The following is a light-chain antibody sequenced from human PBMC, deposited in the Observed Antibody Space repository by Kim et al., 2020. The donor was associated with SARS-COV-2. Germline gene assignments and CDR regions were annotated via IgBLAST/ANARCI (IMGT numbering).Light chain of an antibody. CDR3: QAWDSGTVV. CDR1: NLGDIY. Sequence: VSPGQTVRLTCSGYNLGDIYVSWYEQKTGQSPVLVIYQDSKRPSGIPERFSGSNSGNTATLTISETQAADEADYYCQAWDSGTVVFGGGTQLTVL. V-gene: IGLV3-1*01. J-gene: IGLJ2*01. CDR2: QDS.